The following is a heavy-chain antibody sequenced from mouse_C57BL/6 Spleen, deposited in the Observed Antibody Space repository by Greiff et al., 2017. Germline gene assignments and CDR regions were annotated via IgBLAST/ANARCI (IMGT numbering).Heavy chain of an antibody. CDR3: ARYGDYEDIDY. J-gene: IGHJ2*01. Sequence: QVQLQQPGAELVKPGASVKLSCKASGYTFTSYWMHWVKQRPGQGLEWIGMIHPNSGSTNYNEKFKSKATLTVDKSSSTAYMQLSSLTSEDSAVYYCARYGDYEDIDYWGQGTTLTVSS. CDR2: IHPNSGST. CDR1: GYTFTSYW. V-gene: IGHV1-64*01. D-gene: IGHD2-13*01.